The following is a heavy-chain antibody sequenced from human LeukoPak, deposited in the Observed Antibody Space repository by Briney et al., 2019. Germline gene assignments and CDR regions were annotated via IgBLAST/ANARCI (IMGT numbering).Heavy chain of an antibody. V-gene: IGHV3-30-3*01. CDR1: GFTFSIYT. CDR3: ARAGPTYFDY. CDR2: IRNDGNDK. J-gene: IGHJ4*02. Sequence: PGGSLRLSCAASGFTFSIYTMHWVRQAPGKGLEWVAFIRNDGNDKYYAGSVKGRFTISRDNSKNTLYLQMYSLRAEDTAIYYCARAGPTYFDYWGQGTLVTVSS.